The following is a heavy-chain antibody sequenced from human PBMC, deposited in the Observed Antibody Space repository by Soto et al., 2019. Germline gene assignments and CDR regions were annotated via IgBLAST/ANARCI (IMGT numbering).Heavy chain of an antibody. CDR1: GYTLTELS. J-gene: IGHJ4*02. D-gene: IGHD3-22*01. V-gene: IGHV1-24*01. Sequence: QVQLVQSGAEVKKPGASVKVSRKVSGYTLTELSMHWVRQAPGKGLEWMGGFDPEDGETIYAQKFQGRVTMTEDTSTDTAYMELSSLRSEDMAVYYCATVRRRPIHYYDSSGYPDYWGQGTLVTVSS. CDR2: FDPEDGET. CDR3: ATVRRRPIHYYDSSGYPDY.